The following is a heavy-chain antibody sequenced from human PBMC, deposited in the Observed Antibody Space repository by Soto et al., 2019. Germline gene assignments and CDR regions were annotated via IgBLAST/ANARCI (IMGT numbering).Heavy chain of an antibody. CDR1: GDSVSSNSAA. V-gene: IGHV6-1*01. CDR3: ARVVRDGYYYYSYGMDV. D-gene: IGHD3-10*01. CDR2: TYYRSKWYN. Sequence: SQTLSLTCAISGDSVSSNSAAWNWIRQSPSRGLEWLGRTYYRSKWYNDYAVSVKSRITINPDTSKNQFSLQLNSVTPEDTAVYYCARVVRDGYYYYSYGMDVWGQGTTVTVSS. J-gene: IGHJ6*02.